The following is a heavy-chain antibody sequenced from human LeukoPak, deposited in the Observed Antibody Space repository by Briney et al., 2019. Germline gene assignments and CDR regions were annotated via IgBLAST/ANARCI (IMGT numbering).Heavy chain of an antibody. J-gene: IGHJ6*02. D-gene: IGHD3-10*01. V-gene: IGHV3-13*04. CDR1: GFTFSSYD. Sequence: GGSLRLSCAASGFTFSSYDMHWVRQAMGKGLEWVSSTGTAGDAYYSGSVKGRFTISRENAKNSLYLQMNSLRAGDTAVYYCARVLGSGTYGLDVWGQGTTVTVSS. CDR2: TGTAGDA. CDR3: ARVLGSGTYGLDV.